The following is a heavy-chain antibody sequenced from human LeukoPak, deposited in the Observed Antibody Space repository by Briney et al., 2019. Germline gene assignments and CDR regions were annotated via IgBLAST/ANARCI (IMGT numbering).Heavy chain of an antibody. CDR2: IFYSGST. CDR1: GGTFSGYY. D-gene: IGHD3-10*01. V-gene: IGHV4-34*12. CDR3: AKSNGYGLVDI. J-gene: IGHJ3*02. Sequence: SETLSLTCAVYGGTFSGYYWGWIRQPPGKGLEWIGNIFYSGSTYYSPSLKSRVTISLDTSRNQFSLKLNSVTAADTAVYYCAKSNGYGLVDIWGQGTMVTVSS.